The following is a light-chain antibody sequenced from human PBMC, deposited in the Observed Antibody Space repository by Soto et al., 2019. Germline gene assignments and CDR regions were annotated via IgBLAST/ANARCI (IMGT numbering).Light chain of an antibody. J-gene: IGKJ1*01. V-gene: IGKV1-5*03. CDR3: QHWVDYLWT. CDR1: QSISSW. CDR2: KAS. Sequence: DIHLTQSPSTLSASVGDRVTITCRASQSISSWLAGYQQKPGKAPTLLIYKASTLESGVPSRFSGSGSGTEFTLTTSSLQPDDFAAYYCQHWVDYLWTFGQGTKVEIK.